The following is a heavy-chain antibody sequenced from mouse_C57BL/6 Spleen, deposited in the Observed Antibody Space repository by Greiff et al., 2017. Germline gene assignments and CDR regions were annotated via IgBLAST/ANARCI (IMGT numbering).Heavy chain of an antibody. CDR2: IDPSDSET. V-gene: IGHV1-52*01. J-gene: IGHJ2*01. CDR1: GYTFTSYW. D-gene: IGHD1-1*01. CDR3: ARSPAYYYGSSY. Sequence: QVQLQQPGAELVRPGSSVKLSCKASGYTFTSYWMHWVKQRPIQGLEWIGNIDPSDSETHYNQKFKDKATLTVDKSSSTAYMQLSSLTSEDSAFYACARSPAYYYGSSYWGQGTTLTVSS.